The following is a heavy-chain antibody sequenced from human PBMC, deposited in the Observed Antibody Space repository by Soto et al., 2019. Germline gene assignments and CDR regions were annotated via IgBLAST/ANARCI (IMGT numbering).Heavy chain of an antibody. Sequence: GGSLRLSCEVSGFTFSMYSMSWVRQSPGKGLEWVAKIPQDGVDGHYADSVKGRFTISRDNGKNSLYLQLNNLRAEDTAVYYCARDHLILPAHDFFYGSDVWGRGATVTSP. V-gene: IGHV3-7*03. D-gene: IGHD2-21*02. CDR3: ARDHLILPAHDFFYGSDV. CDR2: IPQDGVDG. J-gene: IGHJ6*02. CDR1: GFTFSMYS.